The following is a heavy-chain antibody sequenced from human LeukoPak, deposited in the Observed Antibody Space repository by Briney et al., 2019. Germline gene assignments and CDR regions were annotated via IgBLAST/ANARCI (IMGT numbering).Heavy chain of an antibody. CDR2: IYTSGST. J-gene: IGHJ4*02. Sequence: SETLSLTCTVSGGSISSGSYYWSWIRQPAGKGLEWIGRIYTSGSTNYNPSLKSRVTISVDTSKNQFSLKLSSVTAADTAVYYCARDTPYYDFWSGYYSSGDFDYWGQGTLVTVSS. CDR3: ARDTPYYDFWSGYYSSGDFDY. V-gene: IGHV4-61*02. D-gene: IGHD3-3*01. CDR1: GGSISSGSYY.